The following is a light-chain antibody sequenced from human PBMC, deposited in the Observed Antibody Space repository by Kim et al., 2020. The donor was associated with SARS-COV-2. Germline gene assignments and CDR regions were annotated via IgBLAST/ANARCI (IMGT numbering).Light chain of an antibody. J-gene: IGKJ1*01. CDR3: HNYCSSLTWS. Sequence: PGESATLSCRASQSVSGSYLAWYRRKPGQPPGLLLYDTSSRATGIPDRFSGSGYGTVFTLLICKLKPQNFTVYYCHNYCSSLTWSFVQRTKVHIK. CDR1: QSVSGSY. V-gene: IGKV3-20*01. CDR2: DTS.